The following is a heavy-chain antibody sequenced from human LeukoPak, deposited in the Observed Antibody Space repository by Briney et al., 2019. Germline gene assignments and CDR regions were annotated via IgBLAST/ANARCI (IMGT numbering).Heavy chain of an antibody. CDR2: ISGDGNAK. CDR1: GFSFSSYS. Sequence: GGSLRLSCAASGFSFSSYSINWVRQAPGKGLEWDSYISGDGNAKHYTDSVKGRFTISRDNAKNALYLQMNSLRAEDTAVYFCARDYVYAFDYWGKGTLVTVSS. V-gene: IGHV3-48*01. J-gene: IGHJ4*02. D-gene: IGHD2/OR15-2a*01. CDR3: ARDYVYAFDY.